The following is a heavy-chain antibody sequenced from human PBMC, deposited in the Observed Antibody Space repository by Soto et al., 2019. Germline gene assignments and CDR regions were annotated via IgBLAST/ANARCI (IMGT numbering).Heavy chain of an antibody. Sequence: QVQLVQSGAEVKKPGSSVKVSCKASGGTFSSYTISWVRQAPGEGLEWMGRIIPIIGIANYAQKFQGRVTITADKSTSTAYMELRSLRSEDTAVYYCARDPAAAGPKFGFDPWGQGTLVTVSS. CDR3: ARDPAAAGPKFGFDP. D-gene: IGHD6-13*01. J-gene: IGHJ5*02. V-gene: IGHV1-69*08. CDR2: IIPIIGIA. CDR1: GGTFSSYT.